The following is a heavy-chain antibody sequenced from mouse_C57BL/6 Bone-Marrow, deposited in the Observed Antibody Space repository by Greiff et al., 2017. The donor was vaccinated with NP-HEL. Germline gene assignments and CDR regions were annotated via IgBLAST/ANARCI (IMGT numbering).Heavy chain of an antibody. CDR1: GYTFTDYY. Sequence: VKLQESGAELVRPGASVKLSCKASGYTFTDYYINWVKQRPGQGLEWIARIYPGSGNTYYNEKFKGKATLTAEKSSSTAYMQLSSLTSEDSAVYFCARFGYYGDYWGQGTTLTVSS. V-gene: IGHV1-76*01. J-gene: IGHJ2*01. CDR3: ARFGYYGDY. CDR2: IYPGSGNT.